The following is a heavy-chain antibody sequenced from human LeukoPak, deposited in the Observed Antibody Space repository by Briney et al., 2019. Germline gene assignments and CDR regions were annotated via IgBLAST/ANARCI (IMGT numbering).Heavy chain of an antibody. CDR1: GYTFTSYG. J-gene: IGHJ4*02. V-gene: IGHV1-18*01. CDR2: ISAYNGNT. Sequence: GASVKVSCKASGYTFTSYGISWVRQAPGQGLEWMGWISAYNGNTNYAQKLQGRVTMTEDTSTDTAYMDLSSLRSEDTAVYYCATGATGFDYWGQGTLVTVSS. CDR3: ATGATGFDY.